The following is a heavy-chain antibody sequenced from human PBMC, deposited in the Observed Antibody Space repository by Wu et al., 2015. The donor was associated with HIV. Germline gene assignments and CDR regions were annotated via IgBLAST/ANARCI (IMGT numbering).Heavy chain of an antibody. Sequence: QVQLVQSGTEMKKSGASLKVSCKTSGYTFSAHYIHWVRQAPGQGLEWMGWINPIFGTANYAQKFQGRVTITADESTSTAYMELSSLRSEDTAVYYCARDSGILWFGELGSGGQGTLVTVSS. CDR2: INPIFGTA. CDR3: ARDSGILWFGELGS. J-gene: IGHJ4*02. D-gene: IGHD3-10*01. CDR1: GYTFSAHY. V-gene: IGHV1-69*01.